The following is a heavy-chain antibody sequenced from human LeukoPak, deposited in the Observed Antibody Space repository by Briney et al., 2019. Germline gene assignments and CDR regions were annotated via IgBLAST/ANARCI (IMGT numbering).Heavy chain of an antibody. V-gene: IGHV1-2*02. CDR2: INPKNGGT. Sequence: ASARVSCKASGYNFAHYIHWVRQAPGQGHEFMGWINPKNGGTNYAQNFQGRVTMTRDTSISTVYMELSSLRSDDTAVYFCVVSIQAAAIPAFDSWGQGTLVTVSS. CDR1: GYNFAHY. CDR3: VVSIQAAAIPAFDS. D-gene: IGHD6-25*01. J-gene: IGHJ4*02.